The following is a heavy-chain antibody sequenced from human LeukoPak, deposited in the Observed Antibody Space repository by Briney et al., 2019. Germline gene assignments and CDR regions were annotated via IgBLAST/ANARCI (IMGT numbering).Heavy chain of an antibody. Sequence: GGSLRLSCAASGFTFSSYAMTWVRQAPGKGLEWVSTISSSGGSTYYADSVKGRFTISRDNSKNTPYLQMNSLRAEDTAVYYCAKEGCCGGDCYSYYFDYWGQGTLVTISS. D-gene: IGHD2-21*02. V-gene: IGHV3-23*01. CDR2: ISSSGGST. CDR3: AKEGCCGGDCYSYYFDY. J-gene: IGHJ4*02. CDR1: GFTFSSYA.